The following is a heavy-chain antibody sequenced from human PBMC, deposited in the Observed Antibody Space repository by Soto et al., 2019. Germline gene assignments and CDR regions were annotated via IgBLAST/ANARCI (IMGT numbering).Heavy chain of an antibody. D-gene: IGHD1-1*01. CDR3: ARGPGHNYCCDY. CDR1: GFTFSNYA. Sequence: QVQLVESGGGVVQPGRSLRLSCAASGFTFSNYAMHWVRQAPGRGLEWVAVISYDGSSKYYTDSVKGRFTISRDNSKNTLSMQMNSLRAEDTAVYYCARGPGHNYCCDYWGQGTLVTVSS. J-gene: IGHJ4*02. V-gene: IGHV3-30-3*01. CDR2: ISYDGSSK.